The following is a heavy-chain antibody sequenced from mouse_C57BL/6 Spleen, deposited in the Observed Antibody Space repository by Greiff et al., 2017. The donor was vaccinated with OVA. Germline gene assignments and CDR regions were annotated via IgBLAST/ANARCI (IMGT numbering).Heavy chain of an antibody. Sequence: VQGVESGPGLVKPSQSLFLTCSITGFPITSGYYWIWIRQSPGKPLEWMGYITHSGETFYNPSLQSPISITRETSKNQFFLQLNSVTTEDTAMYYCAGDRAGYYYFDYWGQGTTLTVSS. V-gene: IGHV12-3*01. CDR2: ITHSGET. D-gene: IGHD2-3*01. CDR3: AGDRAGYYYFDY. CDR1: GFPITSGYY. J-gene: IGHJ2*01.